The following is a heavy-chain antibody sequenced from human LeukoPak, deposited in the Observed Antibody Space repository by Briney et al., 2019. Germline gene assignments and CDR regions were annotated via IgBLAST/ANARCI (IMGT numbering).Heavy chain of an antibody. CDR1: GGSISSYY. V-gene: IGHV4-59*01. D-gene: IGHD1-26*01. CDR2: IYYSGST. J-gene: IGHJ6*02. CDR3: ARVGVGAHGYYYYYGMDV. Sequence: SETLSLTCTVSGGSISSYYWSWIRQPPGKGLEWFGYIYYSGSTNYNPSLKSRVTISVDTSKNQFSLKLSSVTAADTAVYYCARVGVGAHGYYYYYGMDVWGQGTTVTVSS.